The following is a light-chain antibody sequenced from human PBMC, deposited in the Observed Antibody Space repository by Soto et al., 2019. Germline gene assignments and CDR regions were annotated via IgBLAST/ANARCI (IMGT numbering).Light chain of an antibody. Sequence: EIVLTQSPGTLSPSPGERATLSCRASQSVSSATYLAWYQQKPGQAPRLLIYGASTRAAGIPDRFSGSGSGTDFTLTISRLEPEDFAVYYCQQYGDSPRTFGGGTKVETK. J-gene: IGKJ4*01. CDR2: GAS. CDR1: QSVSSATY. CDR3: QQYGDSPRT. V-gene: IGKV3-20*01.